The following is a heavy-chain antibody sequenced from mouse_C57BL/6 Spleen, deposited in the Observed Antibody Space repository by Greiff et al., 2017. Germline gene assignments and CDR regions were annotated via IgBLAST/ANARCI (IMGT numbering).Heavy chain of an antibody. CDR1: GYTFTSYW. D-gene: IGHD2-5*01. CDR2: IDPSDSET. V-gene: IGHV1-52*01. Sequence: VQLQQPGAELVRPGSSVKLSCKASGYTFTSYWMHWVKQRPIQGLEWIGNIDPSDSETHYNQKFKDKATLTVDKSSSTAYMQHSSLTSEDSAVYYCARYYSNYLAYWGQGTLVTVSA. CDR3: ARYYSNYLAY. J-gene: IGHJ3*01.